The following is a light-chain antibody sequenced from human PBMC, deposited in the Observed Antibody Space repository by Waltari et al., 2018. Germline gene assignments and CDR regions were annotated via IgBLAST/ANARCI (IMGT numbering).Light chain of an antibody. V-gene: IGLV1-44*01. J-gene: IGLJ1*01. CDR3: SSWDDSLEGHV. Sequence: QSVMTQPPSVSAPPGQRDPISCSGSSSNVATTFVTWYHYVPGTAPKLLIYKNNDRPSGVPDRFSASKSGTSASLAISGLQPEDEADYYCSSWDDSLEGHVFGTGTRVSVL. CDR2: KNN. CDR1: SSNVATTF.